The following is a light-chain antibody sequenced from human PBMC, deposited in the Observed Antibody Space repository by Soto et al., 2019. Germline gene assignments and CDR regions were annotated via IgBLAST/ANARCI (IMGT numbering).Light chain of an antibody. CDR2: EGS. V-gene: IGLV2-23*01. CDR3: CSYAGSSTYV. CDR1: SSDVGTYNL. J-gene: IGLJ1*01. Sequence: QSALTQPASVSGSPGQSITISCTGTSSDVGTYNLVSWYQHHPGKDPKLMIYEGSKRPSGVSNRFSGSKSVNTASLTISGLQAEDEADYYCCSYAGSSTYVFGTGTKLTVL.